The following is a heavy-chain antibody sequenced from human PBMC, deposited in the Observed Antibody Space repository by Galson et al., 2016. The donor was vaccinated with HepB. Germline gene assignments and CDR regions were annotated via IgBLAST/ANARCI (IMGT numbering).Heavy chain of an antibody. D-gene: IGHD6-13*01. CDR1: GYTFTDYY. CDR3: AIDRGSAAGFDY. J-gene: IGHJ4*02. CDR2: INPNSGGT. Sequence: SVKVSCKASGYTFTDYYMHWVRQAPGQGLEWMGWINPNSGGTNYAQKFQGRVTMTRATSISTAYMELSRLRSDDTAVYYCAIDRGSAAGFDYWGQGTLVTVSS. V-gene: IGHV1-2*02.